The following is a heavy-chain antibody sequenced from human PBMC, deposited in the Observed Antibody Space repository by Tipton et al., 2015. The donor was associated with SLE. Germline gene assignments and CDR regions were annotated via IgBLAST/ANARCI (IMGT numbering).Heavy chain of an antibody. CDR2: INHSGST. Sequence: TLSLTCAVYGGSFSGYYWSWIRQPPGKGLAWIGEINHSGSTNYNPSPKSRVTISVDTSKNQFSLKLSSVTAADTAVYYCASAGGSWLFDPWGQGTLVTVSS. J-gene: IGHJ5*02. D-gene: IGHD2-15*01. CDR1: GGSFSGYY. CDR3: ASAGGSWLFDP. V-gene: IGHV4-34*01.